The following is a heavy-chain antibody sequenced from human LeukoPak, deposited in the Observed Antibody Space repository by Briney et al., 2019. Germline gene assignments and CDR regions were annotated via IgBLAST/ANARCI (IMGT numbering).Heavy chain of an antibody. CDR1: GYTFTGYY. CDR2: INPNSGGT. V-gene: IGHV1-2*02. Sequence: GASVKVSCKASGYTFTGYYMHWVRQAPGQGLEWMGWINPNSGGTNYAQKFQGRVTMTRDTSISTAYMELSRLRSDDTAVYYCARGVEDSSGYFDYWGQGTLVTVSS. J-gene: IGHJ4*02. D-gene: IGHD3-22*01. CDR3: ARGVEDSSGYFDY.